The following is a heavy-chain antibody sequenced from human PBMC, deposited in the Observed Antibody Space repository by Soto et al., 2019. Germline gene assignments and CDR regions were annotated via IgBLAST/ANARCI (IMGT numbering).Heavy chain of an antibody. CDR2: ISSSSSTI. Sequence: EVQLVESGGGLVQPGGSLRLSCAASGFTFSSYSMNWVRQAPGKGLEWVSYISSSSSTIYYADSVKGRFTISRDNAKNSLYLQMNSLRDEDTAVYYCAAKNRGDGYNLGYWGQGTLVTVSS. D-gene: IGHD5-12*01. J-gene: IGHJ4*02. CDR1: GFTFSSYS. CDR3: AAKNRGDGYNLGY. V-gene: IGHV3-48*02.